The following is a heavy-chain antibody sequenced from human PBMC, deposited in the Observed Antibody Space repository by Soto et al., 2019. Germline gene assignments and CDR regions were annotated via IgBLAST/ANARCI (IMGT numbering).Heavy chain of an antibody. CDR3: AKIRRRGTGGAFDI. CDR2: VLSDGSYR. CDR1: GFIFNDYN. J-gene: IGHJ3*02. D-gene: IGHD1-1*01. Sequence: GGSLRLSCAASGFIFNDYNMYWVRQPPGERLEWVAVVLSDGSYRYYRDSVEGRFTISRDNSNNTLYLRMNSLTPEDTAVYYCAKIRRRGTGGAFDIWGQGTMVTVSS. V-gene: IGHV3-30*18.